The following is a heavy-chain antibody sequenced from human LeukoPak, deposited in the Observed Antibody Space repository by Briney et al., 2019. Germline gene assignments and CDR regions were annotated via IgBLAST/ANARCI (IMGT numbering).Heavy chain of an antibody. Sequence: ASVKVSCKASGYTFTSYDINWVRQATGQGLEWMGWMNPNSGNTGYAQKFQGRVTMTRNTSISTAYMELSSLRSEDTAVYYCARGQDIVATIKDNWFDPWGQGTLVTVSS. CDR1: GYTFTSYD. CDR3: ARGQDIVATIKDNWFDP. D-gene: IGHD5-12*01. CDR2: MNPNSGNT. J-gene: IGHJ5*02. V-gene: IGHV1-8*01.